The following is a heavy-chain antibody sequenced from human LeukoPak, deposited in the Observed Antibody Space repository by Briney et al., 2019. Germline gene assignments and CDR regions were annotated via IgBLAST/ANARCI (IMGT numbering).Heavy chain of an antibody. D-gene: IGHD3-22*01. CDR2: IYTSGST. J-gene: IGHJ4*02. V-gene: IGHV4-4*07. CDR1: GGSFSGYY. Sequence: SETLSLTCAVYGGSFSGYYWSWIRQPAGKGLEWIGRIYTSGSTNYNPSLKSRVTISVDTSKNQFSLKLSSVTAADTAVYYCARDRSGYYDSSGYYPTGGYFDYWGQGTLVTVSS. CDR3: ARDRSGYYDSSGYYPTGGYFDY.